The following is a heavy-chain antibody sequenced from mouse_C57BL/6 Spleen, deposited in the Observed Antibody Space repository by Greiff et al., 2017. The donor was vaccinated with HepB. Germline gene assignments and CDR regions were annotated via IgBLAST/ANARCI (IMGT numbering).Heavy chain of an antibody. CDR1: GYTFTSYW. V-gene: IGHV1-55*01. Sequence: QVQLQQPGAELVKPGASVKMSCKASGYTFTSYWITWVKQRPGQGLEWIGDIYPGSGSTNYSEKFKSKATLTVDTSSSTAYMQLSSLTSEGSAVYYCARGSAAFDYWGQGTTLTVSS. CDR2: IYPGSGST. J-gene: IGHJ2*01. CDR3: ARGSAAFDY.